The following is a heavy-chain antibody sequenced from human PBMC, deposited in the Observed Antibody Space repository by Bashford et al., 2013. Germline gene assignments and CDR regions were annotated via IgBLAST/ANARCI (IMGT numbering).Heavy chain of an antibody. J-gene: IGHJ6*04. CDR2: IYYSGST. CDR3: ARTFGDLAHYYYYYGMDV. CDR1: GGSISSGGYY. V-gene: IGHV4-31*03. D-gene: IGHD3-10*01. Sequence: SETLSLTCTVSGGSISSGGYYWSWIRQHPGKGLEWIGYIYYSGSTYYNPSLKSRVTISVDTSKNQFSLKLSSVTAADTAVYYCARTFGDLAHYYYYYGMDVVGTKGTTVTVSS.